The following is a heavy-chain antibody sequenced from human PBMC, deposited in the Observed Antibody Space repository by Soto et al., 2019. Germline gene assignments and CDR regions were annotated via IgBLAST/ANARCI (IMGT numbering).Heavy chain of an antibody. J-gene: IGHJ3*02. D-gene: IGHD6-19*01. CDR2: ISWNSGSI. V-gene: IGHV3-9*01. CDR3: AKDQWVVLTAAFDI. Sequence: EVQLVESGGGLVQPGRSLRLSCAASGFTFDDYAMHWVRQAPGKGLEWVSGISWNSGSIGYADSVKGRFTISRDNAKNSLYLQMNNLRAEDTALYYGAKDQWVVLTAAFDIWGQGTMVTVSS. CDR1: GFTFDDYA.